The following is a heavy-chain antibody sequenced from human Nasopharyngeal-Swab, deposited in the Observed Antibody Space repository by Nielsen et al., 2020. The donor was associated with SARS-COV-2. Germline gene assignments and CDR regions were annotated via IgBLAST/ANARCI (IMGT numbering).Heavy chain of an antibody. CDR2: IYGGGTT. CDR3: ARDPRGDGYSFFDY. D-gene: IGHD5-24*01. Sequence: WIRQPPGKGLEWVSVIYGGGTTEYADSVRGRFTISRDRSGNTLYLQTNSLRADDTAIYYCARDPRGDGYSFFDYWGQGTEVTVSS. V-gene: IGHV3-53*01. J-gene: IGHJ4*02.